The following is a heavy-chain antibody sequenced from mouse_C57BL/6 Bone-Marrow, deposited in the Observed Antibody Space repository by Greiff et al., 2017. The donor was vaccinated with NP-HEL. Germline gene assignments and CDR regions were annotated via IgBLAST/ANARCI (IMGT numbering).Heavy chain of an antibody. CDR2: ISDGGSYT. Sequence: EVQLVESGGGLVKPGGSLKLSCAASGFTFSSYAMSWVRQTPEKRLEWVATISDGGSYTYYPDNVKGRFTISRDNAKNNLYLQMSHLKSEDTAMYYCAREGSSYFYYYAMDYWGQGTSVTVSS. D-gene: IGHD1-1*01. J-gene: IGHJ4*01. V-gene: IGHV5-4*01. CDR1: GFTFSSYA. CDR3: AREGSSYFYYYAMDY.